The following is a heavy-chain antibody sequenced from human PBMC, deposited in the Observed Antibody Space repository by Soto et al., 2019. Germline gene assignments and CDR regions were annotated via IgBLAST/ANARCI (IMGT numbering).Heavy chain of an antibody. D-gene: IGHD6-13*01. V-gene: IGHV3-9*01. J-gene: IGHJ5*02. Sequence: EVQLVESGGGVVQPGRSLRLSCAGSGFSFDDYAMYWVRQVPGAGLEWVAGISWSSGNIAHADSVKGRFIISRDNDKSSLYLLMDSLRSDDTALYFCARGGSGALTSAAGTTNWFDPWGQGTLVIVSS. CDR2: ISWSSGNI. CDR3: ARGGSGALTSAAGTTNWFDP. CDR1: GFSFDDYA.